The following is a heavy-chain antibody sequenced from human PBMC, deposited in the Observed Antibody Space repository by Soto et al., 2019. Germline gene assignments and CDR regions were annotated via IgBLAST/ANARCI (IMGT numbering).Heavy chain of an antibody. V-gene: IGHV4-4*02. CDR1: GGSISSSNW. Sequence: SETLSLTCAVSGGSISSSNWWSWVRQPPGKGLEWIGEIYHSGSTNYNPSLKSRVTISVDKSKNQFSLKLSSVTAADTAVYYCARGRYYGSGTYEHYYYGLYVWGQGTTVPVSS. J-gene: IGHJ6*02. D-gene: IGHD3-10*01. CDR3: ARGRYYGSGTYEHYYYGLYV. CDR2: IYHSGST.